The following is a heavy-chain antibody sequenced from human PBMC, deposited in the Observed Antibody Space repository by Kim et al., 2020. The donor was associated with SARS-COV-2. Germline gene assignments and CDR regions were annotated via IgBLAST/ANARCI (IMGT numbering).Heavy chain of an antibody. J-gene: IGHJ6*02. V-gene: IGHV3-74*01. CDR3: ARGAFHAMDV. Sequence: GGSLRLSCAASEFSVNSYWMRWVRQVPGKGLVWVSGISDDGRSTRYADSVKGRFTISRDYAKSTLYLQMSSLRAEDTAVYYCARGAFHAMDVWGQGTTVTVSS. D-gene: IGHD3-16*01. CDR2: ISDDGRST. CDR1: EFSVNSYW.